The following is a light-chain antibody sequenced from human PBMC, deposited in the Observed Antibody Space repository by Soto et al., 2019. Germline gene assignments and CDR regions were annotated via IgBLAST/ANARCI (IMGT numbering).Light chain of an antibody. J-gene: IGKJ5*01. Sequence: VRAPSPATLSVSPGDRAPLCWRASQSVSSNLAWYQQKPGQAPRLLIYGASTRATGIPARFSGSGSGADFTLTISRVEPEDFAVYYCQHYGTSPEVTFGQGTRLEI. CDR3: QHYGTSPEVT. V-gene: IGKV3-15*01. CDR1: QSVSSN. CDR2: GAS.